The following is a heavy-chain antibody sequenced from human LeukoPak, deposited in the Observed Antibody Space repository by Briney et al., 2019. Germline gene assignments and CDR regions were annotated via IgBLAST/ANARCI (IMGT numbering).Heavy chain of an antibody. Sequence: GGSLRLSCAASGFTFSSYWMHWVRQAPGKGLVWVSRINSDGSSTSYADSVKGRFTISRDNAKNTLYLQMNSLRAEDTAVYYCAKDRSGSPFDYWGQGTLVTVSS. CDR3: AKDRSGSPFDY. CDR2: INSDGSST. V-gene: IGHV3-74*01. D-gene: IGHD1-26*01. J-gene: IGHJ4*02. CDR1: GFTFSSYW.